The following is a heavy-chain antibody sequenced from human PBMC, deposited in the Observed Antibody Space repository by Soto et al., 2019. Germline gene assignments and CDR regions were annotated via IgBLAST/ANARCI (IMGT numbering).Heavy chain of an antibody. Sequence: GASVKVSCKASGGSFGNSAINWVRQTPGQGLEWLGGFIPVYRTLNYAQKFQGRVTITADESTGTAYMTLSSLASDDTAVYYCATGVIWIGYFTVDSWSQGTRVTVSS. CDR1: GGSFGNSA. D-gene: IGHD3-3*01. J-gene: IGHJ4*02. CDR3: ATGVIWIGYFTVDS. V-gene: IGHV1-69*13. CDR2: FIPVYRTL.